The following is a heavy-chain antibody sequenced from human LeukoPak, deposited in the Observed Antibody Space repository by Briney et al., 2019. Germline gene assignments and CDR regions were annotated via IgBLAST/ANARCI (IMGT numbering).Heavy chain of an antibody. J-gene: IGHJ4*02. Sequence: QPGGSLRLSCAASGFTFSSYSMNWVRRAPGKGLEWVSYISSSSSTIYYADSVKGRFTISRDNAKNSLSLQMNSLRAEDTAVYYCTFHPPSRWLQPPYWGQGTLVTVSS. CDR1: GFTFSSYS. V-gene: IGHV3-48*01. CDR2: ISSSSSTI. CDR3: TFHPPSRWLQPPY. D-gene: IGHD5-24*01.